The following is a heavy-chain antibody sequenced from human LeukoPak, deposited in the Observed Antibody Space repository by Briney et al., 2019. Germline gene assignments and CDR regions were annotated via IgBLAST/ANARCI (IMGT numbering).Heavy chain of an antibody. V-gene: IGHV4-39*01. CDR2: IYYSGST. Sequence: EPSETLSLTCTVSGGSISSSSYYWGWIRQPPGKGLEWIGSIYYSGSTYYNPSLKSRVTISVDTSKNQFSLKLSSVTAADTAVYYCARIPVITTPVMSYYFDYWGQGTLVTVSS. D-gene: IGHD3-22*01. CDR1: GGSISSSSYY. J-gene: IGHJ4*02. CDR3: ARIPVITTPVMSYYFDY.